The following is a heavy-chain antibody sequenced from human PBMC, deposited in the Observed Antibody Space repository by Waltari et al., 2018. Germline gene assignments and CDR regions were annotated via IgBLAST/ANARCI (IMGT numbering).Heavy chain of an antibody. J-gene: IGHJ6*02. D-gene: IGHD4-17*01. CDR2: MNPNSGNT. Sequence: QVQLVQSGAEVKKPGASVKVSCKASGSTFTSYDLNLVRQATGQGLEWMGWMNPNSGNTGYAQKFQGRVTITRNTSISTAYMELSSLRSEDTAVYYCAAVTTSVWGMDVWGQGTTVTVSS. V-gene: IGHV1-8*03. CDR1: GSTFTSYD. CDR3: AAVTTSVWGMDV.